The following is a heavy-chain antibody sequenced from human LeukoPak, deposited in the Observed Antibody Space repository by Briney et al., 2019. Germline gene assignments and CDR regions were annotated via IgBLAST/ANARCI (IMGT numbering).Heavy chain of an antibody. D-gene: IGHD2-2*01. J-gene: IGHJ5*02. V-gene: IGHV1-2*06. CDR1: GYTFTGYY. CDR2: INPNSGGT. CDR3: ARTTRDYCSSTSCYAYNWFDP. Sequence: GASVKVSXTASGYTFTGYYMHWVRQAPGQGLEWMGRINPNSGGTNYAQKFQGSVTMTRDTSISTAYMELSRLRSDNTAVYYCARTTRDYCSSTSCYAYNWFDPWGQGTLVTVSS.